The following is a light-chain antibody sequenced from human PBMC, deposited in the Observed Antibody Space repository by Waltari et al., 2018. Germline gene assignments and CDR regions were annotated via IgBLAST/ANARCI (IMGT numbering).Light chain of an antibody. V-gene: IGKV3-20*01. CDR2: GAS. Sequence: EIVLTQFPGTLSLSPGERATLSCRASETIDNNFLAWYQHKPGQAPSLLIYGASRRATDIPDRFSGGGSVTDFTLTISSLEPDDFALYYCQQYGNSPPWTFGQGTKVEIK. CDR3: QQYGNSPPWT. J-gene: IGKJ1*01. CDR1: ETIDNNF.